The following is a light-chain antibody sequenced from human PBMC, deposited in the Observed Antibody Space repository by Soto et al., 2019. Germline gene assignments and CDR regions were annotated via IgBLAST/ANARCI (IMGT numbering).Light chain of an antibody. Sequence: QSVLTQPPSASGTPGQRVTISCSGSSFNLGQNPVNWYQQLPGTAPKLLIYSNSHRPPGVPDRFSGSKSGTSASLAISGLQSGDEADYYCAAWDDSLTGSWVFGGGTKLTVL. CDR2: SNS. CDR3: AAWDDSLTGSWV. J-gene: IGLJ3*02. V-gene: IGLV1-44*01. CDR1: SFNLGQNP.